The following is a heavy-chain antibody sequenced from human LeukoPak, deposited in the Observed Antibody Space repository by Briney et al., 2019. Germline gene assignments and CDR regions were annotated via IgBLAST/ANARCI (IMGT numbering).Heavy chain of an antibody. J-gene: IGHJ4*02. Sequence: PSETLSLTCAVYGGSFSGYYWSWIRQPPGKGLEWIGYIYYSGSTNYNPSLKSRVTISVDTSKNQFSLKLSSVTAADTAVYYCARGGEYYDILTGYSPIFDYWGQGTLVTVSS. D-gene: IGHD3-9*01. CDR3: ARGGEYYDILTGYSPIFDY. CDR1: GGSFSGYY. CDR2: IYYSGST. V-gene: IGHV4-59*01.